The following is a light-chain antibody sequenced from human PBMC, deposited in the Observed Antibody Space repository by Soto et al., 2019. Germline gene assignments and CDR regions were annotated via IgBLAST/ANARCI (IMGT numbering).Light chain of an antibody. V-gene: IGLV2-14*03. J-gene: IGLJ2*01. CDR1: SSDIGGYNF. Sequence: QSALTQHASVSGSPGQSITISCTGTSSDIGGYNFVSWYQQHPGKAPKLMIYDVSNRPSGVSNRFSGSKSGNTASLTIAGLQAEDEADYYCSSYTTSCPRIFGAGTKLTVL. CDR3: SSYTTSCPRI. CDR2: DVS.